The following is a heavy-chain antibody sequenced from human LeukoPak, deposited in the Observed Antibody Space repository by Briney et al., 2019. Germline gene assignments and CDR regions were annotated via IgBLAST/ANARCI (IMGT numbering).Heavy chain of an antibody. V-gene: IGHV3-43D*03. CDR3: AKEGSDSGGQTLEH. Sequence: GGSLRLSCAASGFTFDDYAMHWVRQAPGKGLEWVSVISWDGDVTFYADSVEGRFTISRDNRKNSLYLQMNGLRAEDTALYYCAKEGSDSGGQTLEHWGQGTLVTVSS. D-gene: IGHD4-23*01. CDR1: GFTFDDYA. J-gene: IGHJ4*02. CDR2: ISWDGDVT.